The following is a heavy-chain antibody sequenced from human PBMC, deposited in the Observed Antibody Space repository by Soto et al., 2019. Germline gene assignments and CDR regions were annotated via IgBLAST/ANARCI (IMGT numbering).Heavy chain of an antibody. Sequence: QVQLVQSGAEVTKPGSSVKVSCKASGGTFSSYAISWVRQSPGQGLEWMGGIIPIFGTANYAQKFQRRVTINAAESTSTAYMELSSLRSEDTAVYYCARGRGYSGYFDYWGQGTLVTVSS. CDR2: IIPIFGTA. CDR3: ARGRGYSGYFDY. D-gene: IGHD5-12*01. V-gene: IGHV1-69*01. CDR1: GGTFSSYA. J-gene: IGHJ4*02.